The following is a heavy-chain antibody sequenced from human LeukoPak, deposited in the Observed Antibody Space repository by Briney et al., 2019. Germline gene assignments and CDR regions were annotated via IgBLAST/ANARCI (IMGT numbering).Heavy chain of an antibody. CDR1: GYTFTGYY. CDR2: FDPEDGET. D-gene: IGHD3-22*01. J-gene: IGHJ4*02. CDR3: ATDSSGYLRPFDY. V-gene: IGHV1-24*01. Sequence: ASVKVSCKASGYTFTGYYMHWVRQAPGQGLEWMGGFDPEDGETIYAQKFQGRVTMTEDTSTDTAYMELSSLRSEDTAVYYCATDSSGYLRPFDYWGQGTLVTVSS.